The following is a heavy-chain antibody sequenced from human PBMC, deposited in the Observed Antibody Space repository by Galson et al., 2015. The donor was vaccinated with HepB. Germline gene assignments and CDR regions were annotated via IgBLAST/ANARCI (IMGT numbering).Heavy chain of an antibody. CDR2: ISISSSYI. V-gene: IGHV3-21*01. J-gene: IGHJ3*01. D-gene: IGHD6-19*01. Sequence: SLRLSCAASGFTFSYHAMNWVRQAPGKGLEWVSSISISSSYIYYADSVKGRFTISRDDANNSLYLQMNSLRADDTALYYCVRDQWQINAFDLWGQGTMVTVSS. CDR3: VRDQWQINAFDL. CDR1: GFTFSYHA.